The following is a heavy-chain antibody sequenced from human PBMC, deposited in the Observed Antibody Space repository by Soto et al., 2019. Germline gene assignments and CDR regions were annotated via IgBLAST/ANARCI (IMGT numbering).Heavy chain of an antibody. Sequence: QVQLVQSGAEVKKPGSSVKVSCKASGGTFSSYTISWVRQAPGQGLEWMGRIIPILGIANYAQKFQGRVTITADKSTGPAYMELSSLRSEDTAVYYCASTPLAAAGDLRDGYFPHSGQGTLVSVVS. J-gene: IGHJ1*01. V-gene: IGHV1-69*02. CDR3: ASTPLAAAGDLRDGYFPH. D-gene: IGHD6-13*01. CDR1: GGTFSSYT. CDR2: IIPILGIA.